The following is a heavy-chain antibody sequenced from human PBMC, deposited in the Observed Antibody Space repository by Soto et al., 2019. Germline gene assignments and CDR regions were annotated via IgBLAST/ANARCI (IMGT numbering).Heavy chain of an antibody. CDR2: ISSSGSTI. Sequence: PGGSLRLSCAASGFTFSDYYMSWIRQAPGKGLEWVSYISSSGSTIYYADSVKGRFTISRDNAKNSLYLQMNSLRAEDTAVYYCARVPHTFNYYYYYYMDVWGKGTTVTVSS. CDR3: ARVPHTFNYYYYYYMDV. J-gene: IGHJ6*03. V-gene: IGHV3-11*01. CDR1: GFTFSDYY.